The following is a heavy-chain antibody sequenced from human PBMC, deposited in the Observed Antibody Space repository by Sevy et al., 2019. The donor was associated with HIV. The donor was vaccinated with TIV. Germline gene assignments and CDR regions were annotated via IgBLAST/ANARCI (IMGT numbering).Heavy chain of an antibody. V-gene: IGHV3-23*01. CDR3: ARNLGALPNYYYGVDV. J-gene: IGHJ6*02. CDR1: GFTFSSYG. CDR2: ISESDERI. D-gene: IGHD6-6*01. Sequence: GGSLRLSCGASGFTFSSYGMSWVRQAPGKGLEWISTISESDERIKHADSVKGRFTISRDNSKKILYLQMRSLRAKDTAVYYCARNLGALPNYYYGVDVWGQGTTVTVSS.